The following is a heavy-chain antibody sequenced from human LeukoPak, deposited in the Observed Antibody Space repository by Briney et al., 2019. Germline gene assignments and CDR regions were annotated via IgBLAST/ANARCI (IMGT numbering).Heavy chain of an antibody. CDR2: ITWDSGTI. J-gene: IGHJ6*03. CDR3: AKGKSIASLWYMDV. Sequence: GGSLRLSCEASGFSLGDYAMHWVRQIPGKGLEWVSGITWDSGTIDYAGSVRGRFTISRDNAKNFLYLQMNTLRPEDTAIYYCAKGKSIASLWYMDVWGKGTTVIVSS. CDR1: GFSLGDYA. D-gene: IGHD2-2*01. V-gene: IGHV3-9*01.